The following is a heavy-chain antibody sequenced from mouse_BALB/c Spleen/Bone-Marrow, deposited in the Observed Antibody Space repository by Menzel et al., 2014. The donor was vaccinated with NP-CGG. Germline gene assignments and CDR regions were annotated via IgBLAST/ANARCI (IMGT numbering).Heavy chain of an antibody. CDR1: GFTFSSFG. CDR2: ISSGSNTI. V-gene: IGHV5-17*02. CDR3: ARRGTMITAGPFAY. Sequence: EVKLEESGGGLVQPGGFRKLSCAASGFTFSSFGMHWIRQAPEKGLEWVAYISSGSNTIYYEDTVKGRFTISRDNPKNTLFLQMTSLRSEDTAMYYCARRGTMITAGPFAYWGQGTLVTVSA. J-gene: IGHJ3*01. D-gene: IGHD2-4*01.